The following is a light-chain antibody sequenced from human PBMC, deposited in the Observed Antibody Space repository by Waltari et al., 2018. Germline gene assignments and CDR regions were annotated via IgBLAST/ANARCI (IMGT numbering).Light chain of an antibody. J-gene: IGLJ2*01. Sequence: QSALTQPRSVSGSPGQSVTISCTGTSSDVGGYNYVSWYQQHPGKAPKLMICDVNKRPSGVPYRFAGSKAGTTASLTISGLQAEDEADFYCCSYAGSYILVFGGGTKLTVL. CDR2: DVN. CDR1: SSDVGGYNY. CDR3: CSYAGSYILV. V-gene: IGLV2-11*01.